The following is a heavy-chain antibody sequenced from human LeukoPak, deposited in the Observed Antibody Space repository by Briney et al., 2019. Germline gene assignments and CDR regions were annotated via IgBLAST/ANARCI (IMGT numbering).Heavy chain of an antibody. CDR2: IKQDGSEK. CDR1: GFTFRDYT. V-gene: IGHV3-7*04. J-gene: IGHJ4*02. CDR3: ARGPGDPPNY. Sequence: GGSLRLSCAASGFTFRDYTMNWARQAPGKGLEWVANIKQDGSEKYYVDSVKGRFTISRDNAKNSLYLQMNSLRVEDTAVYYCARGPGDPPNYWGQGTLVTVSS.